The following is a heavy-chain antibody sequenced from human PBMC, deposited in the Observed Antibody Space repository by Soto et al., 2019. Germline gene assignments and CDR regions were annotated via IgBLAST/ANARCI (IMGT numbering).Heavy chain of an antibody. V-gene: IGHV4-31*11. CDR2: IYFSGST. D-gene: IGHD6-13*01. Sequence: QVQLQESGPGLVKPSQTLSLTCAVSGGSISNGGYYWSWIRQHPGKGLEWIGSIYFSGSTYYNPSLQRRVTISVATPKNQFSLKLSSVTAADTAMYYCARDRHSQQPNHRWGGGDMDVWGKGTTVTVSS. CDR1: GGSISNGGYY. J-gene: IGHJ6*03. CDR3: ARDRHSQQPNHRWGGGDMDV.